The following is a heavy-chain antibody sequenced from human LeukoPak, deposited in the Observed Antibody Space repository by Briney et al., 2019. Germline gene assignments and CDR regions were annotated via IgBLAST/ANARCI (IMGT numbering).Heavy chain of an antibody. CDR2: VVVGSGDT. D-gene: IGHD2-2*02. CDR3: AGVGADIPFDF. Sequence: SVKVSCKASRCTVITSAVQCVRQARGQRPEWIGWVVVGSGDTNFAQKFKERVTITCDMSTTTVYLDLSSLTSEDTDVYYCAGVGADIPFDFWGQGTLVTVSS. V-gene: IGHV1-58*01. J-gene: IGHJ4*02. CDR1: RCTVITSA.